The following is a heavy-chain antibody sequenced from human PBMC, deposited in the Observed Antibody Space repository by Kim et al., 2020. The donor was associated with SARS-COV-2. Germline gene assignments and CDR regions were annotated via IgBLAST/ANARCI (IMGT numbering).Heavy chain of an antibody. V-gene: IGHV3-7*03. D-gene: IGHD5-12*01. Sequence: GGSLRLSCAASGSTFSSYWMSWVRQAPGKGLEWVANIKEDGSEKYYVDSVKGRLTISRDNAKNSLYLQMDSLRAGDTAVYYCVRDGYSGHDLAFDIWGQETMVTVSS. CDR3: VRDGYSGHDLAFDI. J-gene: IGHJ3*02. CDR1: GSTFSSYW. CDR2: IKEDGSEK.